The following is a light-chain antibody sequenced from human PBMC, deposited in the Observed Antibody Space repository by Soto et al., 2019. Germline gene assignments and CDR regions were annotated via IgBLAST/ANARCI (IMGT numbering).Light chain of an antibody. CDR2: GGS. Sequence: EVVLTQSPGTLSLSPGERATLSCRASQSVTSTNLAWYQQKPGQAPRLLIYGGSRRATGIPDRFSGSGSGTDFTLTITRLEPDDFAVYYCQDYGSSRTFGQGTKV. CDR3: QDYGSSRT. CDR1: QSVTSTN. V-gene: IGKV3-20*01. J-gene: IGKJ1*01.